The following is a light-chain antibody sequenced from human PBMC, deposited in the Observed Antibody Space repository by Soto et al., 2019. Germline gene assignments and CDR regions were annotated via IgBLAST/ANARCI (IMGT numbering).Light chain of an antibody. CDR3: SSYTASTTYV. J-gene: IGLJ1*01. CDR2: DVS. V-gene: IGLV2-14*01. CDR1: NRDVGAYNY. Sequence: QSALSQPASVSGSPGQSITISCTVTNRDVGAYNYVSWYQHHPGEAPKIIIYDVSDRPSGVSNRFSGSKSGNTASLTISGIQAEDEADYYCSSYTASTTYVFGTGTKLTVL.